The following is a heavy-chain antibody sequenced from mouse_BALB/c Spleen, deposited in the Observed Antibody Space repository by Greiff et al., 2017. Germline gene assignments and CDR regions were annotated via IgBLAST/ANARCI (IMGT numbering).Heavy chain of an antibody. D-gene: IGHD2-14*01. J-gene: IGHJ3*01. CDR1: GFSLTSYG. V-gene: IGHV2-2*02. CDR3: ARKGDYRYAWFAY. CDR2: IWSGGST. Sequence: VQLQESGPGLVQPSQSLSITCTVSGFSLTSYGVHWVRQSPGKGLEWLGVIWSGGSTDYNAAFISRLSISKDNSKSQVFIKMNSLQANDTAIYYCARKGDYRYAWFAYWGQGTLVTVSA.